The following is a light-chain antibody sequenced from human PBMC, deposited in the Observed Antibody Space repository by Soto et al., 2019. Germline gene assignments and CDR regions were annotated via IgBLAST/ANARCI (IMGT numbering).Light chain of an antibody. CDR1: QSVRSK. J-gene: IGKJ5*01. CDR3: QQYNNWPPIT. Sequence: EVVMTQSPDTLSVSPGETVKLSCRASQSVRSKLAWYQQKPGQAPRLFIYGASTRATGIPARFSGSGSGTEFTLTISSLQSEDFAIYYCQQYNNWPPITFGQGTRLEI. V-gene: IGKV3-15*01. CDR2: GAS.